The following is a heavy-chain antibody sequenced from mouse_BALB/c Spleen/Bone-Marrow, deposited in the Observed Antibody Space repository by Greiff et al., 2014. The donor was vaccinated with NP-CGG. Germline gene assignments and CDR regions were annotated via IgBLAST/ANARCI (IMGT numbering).Heavy chain of an antibody. V-gene: IGHV1S56*01. CDR3: AHDGLLPGMDY. J-gene: IGHJ4*01. CDR1: GYTFPSYD. D-gene: IGHD2-3*01. Sequence: QVQLQQSGAELVKPGASVKLSCKASGYTFPSYDIKWGGPRPEQGLEGIGWIFPGDNSTKYNEKFKGKATLTTDKSSSTAYMQLSRLTSEDSAVYFCAHDGLLPGMDYWGQGTSVTVSS. CDR2: IFPGDNST.